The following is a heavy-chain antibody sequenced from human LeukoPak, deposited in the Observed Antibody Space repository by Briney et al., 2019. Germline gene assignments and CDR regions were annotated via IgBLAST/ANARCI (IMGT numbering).Heavy chain of an antibody. J-gene: IGHJ4*02. Sequence: GGPLRLSCTASGFTFSSYAMYWVRQAPGKGLEWVSGIFGSGGSAHYADSVKGRFTISRDNSQKTVYLQMNSLRAEDTAVYYCGKTTTGYSSGRNPAWPVDYWGQGTLVTVSS. CDR2: IFGSGGSA. D-gene: IGHD6-19*01. CDR3: GKTTTGYSSGRNPAWPVDY. CDR1: GFTFSSYA. V-gene: IGHV3-23*01.